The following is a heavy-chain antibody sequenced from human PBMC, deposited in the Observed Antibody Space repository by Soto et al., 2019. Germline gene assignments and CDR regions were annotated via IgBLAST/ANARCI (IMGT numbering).Heavy chain of an antibody. V-gene: IGHV4-59*12. J-gene: IGHJ4*02. Sequence: SETLSLTCTVSGGSISNYYLTWIRQPPGKGLEWIGYIYHTGTTNYNPSLKSRVSISVDTSKNQFSLQVSSVTAADTAIYYCARDPGRALAVDWGEGTLVTVSS. D-gene: IGHD6-19*01. CDR1: GGSISNYY. CDR3: ARDPGRALAVD. CDR2: IYHTGTT.